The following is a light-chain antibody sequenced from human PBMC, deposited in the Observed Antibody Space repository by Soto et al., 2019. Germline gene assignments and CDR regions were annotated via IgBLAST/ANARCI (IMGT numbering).Light chain of an antibody. CDR3: GTWDSSLSVVL. CDR2: DNT. CDR1: SSNIGHNY. V-gene: IGLV1-51*01. Sequence: QSVLTQPPSVSAAPGQRVTISCSGSSSNIGHNYVSWYQQLPGTAPRLLIYDNTKRPSGIPDRFAGSKSGTSATLVITGLQTGDEAYYYCGTWDSSLSVVLFGGGTKLTVL. J-gene: IGLJ2*01.